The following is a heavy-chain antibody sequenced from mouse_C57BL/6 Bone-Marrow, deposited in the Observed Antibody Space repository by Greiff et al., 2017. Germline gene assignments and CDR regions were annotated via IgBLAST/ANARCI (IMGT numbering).Heavy chain of an antibody. CDR3: ARGPPTVVEPWFAY. Sequence: QVQLQQSGAELVKPGASVKMSCKASGYTFTSYWITWVKQRPGQGLEWIGDIYPGSGSTNYNEKFKSKATLTVDTSSSTAYMQLSSLTSEDSAVYSCARGPPTVVEPWFAYWGQGTLVTVSA. CDR1: GYTFTSYW. V-gene: IGHV1-55*01. J-gene: IGHJ3*01. D-gene: IGHD1-1*01. CDR2: IYPGSGST.